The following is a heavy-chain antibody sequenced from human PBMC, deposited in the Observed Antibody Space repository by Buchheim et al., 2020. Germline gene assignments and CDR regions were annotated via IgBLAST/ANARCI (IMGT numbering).Heavy chain of an antibody. CDR1: GFTFSSYS. D-gene: IGHD6-19*01. V-gene: IGHV3-21*01. CDR3: RTVAGLRGDVYYGMDV. CDR2: ISSSSSYI. J-gene: IGHJ6*02. Sequence: EVQLVESGGGLVKPGGSLRLSCAASGFTFSSYSMNWVRQAPGKGLEWVSSISSSSSYIYYADSVKGRFAISRDNAKNSLYLQMNSLRAEDTAVYYCRTVAGLRGDVYYGMDVWGQGTT.